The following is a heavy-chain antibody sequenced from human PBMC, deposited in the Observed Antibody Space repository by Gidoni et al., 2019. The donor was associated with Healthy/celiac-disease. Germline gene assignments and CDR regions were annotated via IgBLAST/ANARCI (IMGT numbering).Heavy chain of an antibody. Sequence: QVQLQQWGAGLLKPSETLSLTCAFYGGSFSGYYWSWIRKPPGKGMEWIGEINHSGTTNYNPSLKSRVTISVDTSKNQFSLKLSSVTAADTAVYYCARRRLGSSSWVSWGQGTLVTVSS. CDR2: INHSGTT. J-gene: IGHJ4*02. CDR3: ARRRLGSSSWVS. V-gene: IGHV4-34*01. D-gene: IGHD6-13*01. CDR1: GGSFSGYY.